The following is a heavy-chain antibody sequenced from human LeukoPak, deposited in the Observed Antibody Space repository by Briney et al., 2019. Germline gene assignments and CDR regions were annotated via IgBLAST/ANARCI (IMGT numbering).Heavy chain of an antibody. J-gene: IGHJ4*02. CDR2: IYTSGST. D-gene: IGHD5-12*01. CDR3: ARANVDTVATTETQSEFFDY. CDR1: GGSISSYY. V-gene: IGHV4-4*07. Sequence: PSETLSLTCTVSGGSISSYYWSWIRQPAGKGLEWIGRIYTSGSTNYNPSLKSRVTMSVDTSKNQFSLKLSSVTAADTAVYYCARANVDTVATTETQSEFFDYWGQGTPVTVSS.